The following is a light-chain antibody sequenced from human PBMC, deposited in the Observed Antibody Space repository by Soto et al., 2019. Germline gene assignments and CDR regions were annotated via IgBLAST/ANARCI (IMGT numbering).Light chain of an antibody. Sequence: SYELTQPPSVSVAPGDTATMTCGGNNIGSKSVHWYQQLPGQAPVLVIFYDNDRPSGIPERFSGSNSGNTATLTISRVEVGDEADYYCQVWHRERGSDYVIFGGGTKLTVL. V-gene: IGLV3-21*04. CDR3: QVWHRERGSDYVI. CDR2: YDN. CDR1: NIGSKS. J-gene: IGLJ2*01.